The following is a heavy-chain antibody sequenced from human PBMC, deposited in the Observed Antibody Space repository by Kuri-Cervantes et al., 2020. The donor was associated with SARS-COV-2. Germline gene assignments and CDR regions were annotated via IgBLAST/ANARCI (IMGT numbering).Heavy chain of an antibody. D-gene: IGHD5/OR15-5a*01. J-gene: IGHJ6*03. V-gene: IGHV1-2*02. CDR1: GYTFTGYY. Sequence: ASVKVSCKASGYTFTGYYMHWVRQAPGQGLEWMGWINPNSGGTNYAQKFQGRVTMTRDTSISTAYMELSRLRSDDTAVYYCAREVDYYSSGGYMDVWGKGTTVTVSS. CDR3: AREVDYYSSGGYMDV. CDR2: INPNSGGT.